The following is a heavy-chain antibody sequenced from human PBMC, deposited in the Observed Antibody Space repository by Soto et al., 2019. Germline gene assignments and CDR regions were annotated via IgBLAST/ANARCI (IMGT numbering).Heavy chain of an antibody. CDR3: ARGTGYGLDGV. J-gene: IGHJ4*02. D-gene: IGHD4-17*01. Sequence: SVGVSCKXSGGTFSSYAISWVRQAPGQGLEWMGGIIPIFGTANYAQKFQGRVTITADKSTSTAYMELSSLRSEDTAVYYCARGTGYGLDGVWGQGTLVTVSS. CDR2: IIPIFGTA. V-gene: IGHV1-69*06. CDR1: GGTFSSYA.